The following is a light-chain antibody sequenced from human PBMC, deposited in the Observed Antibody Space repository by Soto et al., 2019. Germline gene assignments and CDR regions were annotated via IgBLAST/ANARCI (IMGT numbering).Light chain of an antibody. V-gene: IGKV1-39*01. J-gene: IGKJ2*01. Sequence: DIQMTQSPSSLSASVGDRVTITCRASQSISSYLNWYQQKPGKAPKLLIYAASSLHSGVPSRFSGSGSRTDFTLTISSLQPEDFATYYCQQSYSTPPTFGQGTKLEIK. CDR3: QQSYSTPPT. CDR2: AAS. CDR1: QSISSY.